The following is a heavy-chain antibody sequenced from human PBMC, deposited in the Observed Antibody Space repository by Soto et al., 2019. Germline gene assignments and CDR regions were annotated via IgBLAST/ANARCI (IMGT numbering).Heavy chain of an antibody. V-gene: IGHV5-51*01. CDR1: GYSFTSYW. D-gene: IGHD2-2*02. J-gene: IGHJ3*02. CDR3: ARRRYCSSTSCYIAFDI. CDR2: IYPGDSDT. Sequence: PGETLKIFCKGSGYSFTSYWIGWVRQMPGKGLEWMGIIYPGDSDTRYSPSFQGQVTISADKSISTAYLQWSSLKASDTAMYYCARRRYCSSTSCYIAFDIWGQGTMVTVSS.